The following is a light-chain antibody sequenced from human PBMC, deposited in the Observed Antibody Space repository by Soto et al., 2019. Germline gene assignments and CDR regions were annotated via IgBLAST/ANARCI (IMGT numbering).Light chain of an antibody. CDR3: LQHNSYPRT. V-gene: IGKV1-5*01. J-gene: IGKJ1*01. Sequence: IHITQNSSTPSSSVGDRVTIPCRASQSIKNWLAWYQQKPGTAPKFLIYDASTLESGVPSRFSGSGSGTEFTLTISSLQPEDFATYYCLQHNSYPRTFGQGTKVDNK. CDR1: QSIKNW. CDR2: DAS.